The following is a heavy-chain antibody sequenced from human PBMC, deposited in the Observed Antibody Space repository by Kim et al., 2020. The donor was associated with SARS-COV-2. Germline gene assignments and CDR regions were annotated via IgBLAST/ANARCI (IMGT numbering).Heavy chain of an antibody. V-gene: IGHV4-34*01. CDR3: ASANVDTAMAAVNWFDP. D-gene: IGHD5-18*01. Sequence: SETLSLTCAVYGGSFSGYYWSWIRQPPGKGLEWIGEINHSGSTNYNPSLKSRVTISVDTSKNQFSLKLSSVTAADTAVYYCASANVDTAMAAVNWFDPWGQGTLVTVSS. CDR2: INHSGST. CDR1: GGSFSGYY. J-gene: IGHJ5*02.